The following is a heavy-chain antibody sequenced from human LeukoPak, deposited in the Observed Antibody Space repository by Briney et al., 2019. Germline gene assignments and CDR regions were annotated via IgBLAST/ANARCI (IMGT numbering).Heavy chain of an antibody. J-gene: IGHJ4*02. CDR2: INPSGGST. Sequence: ASVKVSCKASGYTSTSYYMHWVRQAPGQGLEWMGIINPSGGSTSYAQKFQGRVTMTRDTSTSTVYMELSSLRSEDTAVYYCARGPVVVVAATSLDYWGQGTLVTVSS. V-gene: IGHV1-46*01. CDR1: GYTSTSYY. D-gene: IGHD2-15*01. CDR3: ARGPVVVVAATSLDY.